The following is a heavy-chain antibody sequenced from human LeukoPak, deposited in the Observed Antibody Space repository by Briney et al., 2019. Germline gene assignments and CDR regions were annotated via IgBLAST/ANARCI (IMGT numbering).Heavy chain of an antibody. J-gene: IGHJ4*02. V-gene: IGHV4-34*01. Sequence: SETLSLTCAVYGGSFSGYYCSWIRQPPGKGLEWIGEINYSGNTNYNPSLKSRVTISLDTSKNQFSLKLSSVTAADTAVYYCARETRDYYVSGNYYFDYWGQGTLVTVSS. CDR1: GGSFSGYY. CDR2: INYSGNT. D-gene: IGHD3-10*01. CDR3: ARETRDYYVSGNYYFDY.